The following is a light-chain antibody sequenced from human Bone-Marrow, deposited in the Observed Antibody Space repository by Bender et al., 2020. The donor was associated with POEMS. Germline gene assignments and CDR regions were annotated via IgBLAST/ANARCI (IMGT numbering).Light chain of an antibody. CDR1: SGHSSNA. CDR2: VISNGTH. V-gene: IGLV4-69*01. J-gene: IGLJ2*01. Sequence: QLVLTQSPSASASLGASVKLTCTLDSGHSSNAIAWHQQQPEKGPRYLMQVISNGTHTKADGIPDRFSGSSSGAERYLTISSLHSEDEADYYCQTWGTGTMVFGGGTKLTVL. CDR3: QTWGTGTMV.